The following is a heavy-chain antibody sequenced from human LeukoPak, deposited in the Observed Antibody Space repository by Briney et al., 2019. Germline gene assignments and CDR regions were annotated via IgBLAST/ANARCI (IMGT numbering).Heavy chain of an antibody. J-gene: IGHJ1*01. D-gene: IGHD3-3*01. CDR1: GFTFSSYS. CDR3: ATNYDFWSGSQYFHH. V-gene: IGHV3-21*06. CDR2: ISSSSSYI. Sequence: GGALRLSCAASGFTFSSYSMNSVRQAPGKGLEWVSSISSSSSYIYYADSVKGRFTISRDNAKNSLYMQMDSLRADDTALSYCATNYDFWSGSQYFHHWGQGTLVIVSS.